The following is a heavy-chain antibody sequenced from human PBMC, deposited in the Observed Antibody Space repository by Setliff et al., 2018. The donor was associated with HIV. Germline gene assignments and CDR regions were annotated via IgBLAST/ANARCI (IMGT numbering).Heavy chain of an antibody. CDR2: IHYGGGT. V-gene: IGHV4-59*01. D-gene: IGHD3-10*01. CDR3: ARAVIRREDRGMWTKLWSAPNHMDV. CDR1: GGSISNYY. J-gene: IGHJ6*03. Sequence: PSETLSLTCSISGGSISNYYWVWIRQSPGKGLEWIGHIHYGGGTYYNPSLESRVSISRDTSKNQFSLNLRDVTAGATDLYYCARAVIRREDRGMWTKLWSAPNHMDVWGKGITVTVSS.